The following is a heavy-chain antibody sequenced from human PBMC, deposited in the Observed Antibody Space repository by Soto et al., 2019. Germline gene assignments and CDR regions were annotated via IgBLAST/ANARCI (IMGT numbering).Heavy chain of an antibody. CDR1: GGSITTGGDY. D-gene: IGHD3-22*01. Sequence: KPSETLSLTCMVSGGSITTGGDYWSWIRQHPGKGLEWIGYIYSTGIPYYKPSLKSRVTISRDTSKNHFSLKVTSVTAADTTIYYCARGKDSDGYYYFDYWGQGALVTV. V-gene: IGHV4-31*03. CDR3: ARGKDSDGYYYFDY. J-gene: IGHJ4*02. CDR2: IYSTGIP.